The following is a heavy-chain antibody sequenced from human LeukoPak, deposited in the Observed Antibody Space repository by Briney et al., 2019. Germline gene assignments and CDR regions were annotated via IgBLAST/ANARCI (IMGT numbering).Heavy chain of an antibody. V-gene: IGHV3-30-3*01. D-gene: IGHD2-21*02. CDR1: GFTFSSYA. J-gene: IGHJ3*02. CDR3: AREGGGDPDAFDI. Sequence: PGGSLRLSCAASGFTFSSYAMHWVRQAPGKGLEWVAVISYDGSNKYYADSVKGRFTISRDNSKNTLYLQMNSLRAEDTAVYYCAREGGGDPDAFDIWGQGTMVTVSS. CDR2: ISYDGSNK.